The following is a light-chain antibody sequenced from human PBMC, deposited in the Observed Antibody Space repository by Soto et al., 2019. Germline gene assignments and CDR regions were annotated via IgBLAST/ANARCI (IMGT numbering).Light chain of an antibody. CDR2: DVS. Sequence: EILMTQSPATLSVSPGERVTLSCRAGQGVTTNFAWYQQKSGQSPRLLIYDVSSRATGVPSRFSGSGSGTDFSLTISRLEPEDFAVYHCQQYSSSPRTFGQGTRLEIK. CDR3: QQYSSSPRT. J-gene: IGKJ5*01. V-gene: IGKV3-15*01. CDR1: QGVTTN.